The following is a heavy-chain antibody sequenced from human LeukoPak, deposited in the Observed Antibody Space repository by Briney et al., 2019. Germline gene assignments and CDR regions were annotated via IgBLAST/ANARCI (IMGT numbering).Heavy chain of an antibody. D-gene: IGHD6-19*01. J-gene: IGHJ1*01. CDR1: GFTVSSNY. CDR2: IYSGGST. Sequence: GGSLRLSRAASGFTVSSNYMSWVRQAPGKGLEWVSVIYSGGSTYYADSVKGRFTISRDNSKNTLYLQMNSLRAEDTAVYYCASTIAVAGPEYFQHWGQGTLVTVSS. CDR3: ASTIAVAGPEYFQH. V-gene: IGHV3-53*01.